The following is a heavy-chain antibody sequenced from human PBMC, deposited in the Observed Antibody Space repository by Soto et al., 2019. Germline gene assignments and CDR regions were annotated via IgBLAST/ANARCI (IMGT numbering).Heavy chain of an antibody. J-gene: IGHJ4*02. D-gene: IGHD3-10*01. CDR3: VKDRVLLWFGELFPIFDF. V-gene: IGHV3-64D*06. CDR2: ISSNGGST. Sequence: GGSLRLSCSASGFTFSSYAMHWVRQAPGKGLEYVSAISSNGGSTYYADSVKGRFTISRDNSKNTLYLQMSSLRAEDTAVYYCVKDRVLLWFGELFPIFDFWGQGTLVTVSS. CDR1: GFTFSSYA.